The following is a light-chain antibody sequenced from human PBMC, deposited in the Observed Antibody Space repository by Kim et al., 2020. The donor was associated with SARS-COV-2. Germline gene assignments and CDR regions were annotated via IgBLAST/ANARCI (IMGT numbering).Light chain of an antibody. CDR2: DVS. CDR1: SSDVGGYTY. J-gene: IGLJ2*01. V-gene: IGLV2-14*03. Sequence: GQSITISCTGTSSDVGGYTYVSWYQQHPVKAPKLMIYDVSNRPSRVSNRFSGSKSGNTASLTISGLQAEDEADYYCSSYTSSSTVVFGGGTQLTVL. CDR3: SSYTSSSTVV.